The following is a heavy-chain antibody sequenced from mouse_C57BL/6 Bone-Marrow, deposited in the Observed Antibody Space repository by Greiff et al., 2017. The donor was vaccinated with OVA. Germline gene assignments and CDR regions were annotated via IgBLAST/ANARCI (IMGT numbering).Heavy chain of an antibody. Sequence: EVMLVESGGGLVQPGGSMKLSCAASGFTFSDAWMDWVRQSPEQGLEWVAEIRNKANNHATYYAESVKGRFTISRDDSKSSVYLQMNSLRAEDTGIYYCTRQNYGPAWFAYWGQGTLVTVSA. CDR1: GFTFSDAW. V-gene: IGHV6-6*01. CDR2: IRNKANNHAT. D-gene: IGHD1-1*01. J-gene: IGHJ3*01. CDR3: TRQNYGPAWFAY.